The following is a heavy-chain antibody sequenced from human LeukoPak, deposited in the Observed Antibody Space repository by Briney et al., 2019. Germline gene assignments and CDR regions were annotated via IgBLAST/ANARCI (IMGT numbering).Heavy chain of an antibody. CDR1: GGSISSGDYY. V-gene: IGHV4-30-4*08. CDR3: AILRSGSYYYYYYMDV. J-gene: IGHJ6*03. CDR2: IYYSGST. D-gene: IGHD3-3*01. Sequence: SQTLSLTCTVSGGSISSGDYYWSWIRQPPGKGLEWIGYIYYSGSTYYNPSLKSRVTISVDTSKNQFSLKLNSVTAADTAVYYCAILRSGSYYYYYYMDVWGKGTTVTVSS.